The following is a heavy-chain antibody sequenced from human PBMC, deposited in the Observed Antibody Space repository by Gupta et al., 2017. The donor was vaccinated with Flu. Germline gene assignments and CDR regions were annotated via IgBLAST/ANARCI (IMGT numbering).Heavy chain of an antibody. Sequence: RQAPGKGLEWVSYINSVNSIKYADSVKGRFTISRDNGKNSVYLQMNSLRAEDTAIYYCVSEWDSSGSDAFDIWGQGTMVTVSS. CDR3: VSEWDSSGSDAFDI. V-gene: IGHV3-48*03. D-gene: IGHD3-22*01. J-gene: IGHJ3*02. CDR2: INSVNSI.